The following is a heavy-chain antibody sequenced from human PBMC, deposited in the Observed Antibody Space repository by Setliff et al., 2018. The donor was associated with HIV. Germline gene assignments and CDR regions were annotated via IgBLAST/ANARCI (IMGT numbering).Heavy chain of an antibody. CDR1: GFTFSSYW. V-gene: IGHV3-74*01. Sequence: GESLKISCAASGFTFSSYWMHWVRQAPGKGLVWVSRINSDGSGTSYADSVKGRFTISRDNAKNTLYLQMNSLRAEDVAVYYCARGHSGYKNGMDVWGQGTTVTVSS. D-gene: IGHD5-12*01. CDR3: ARGHSGYKNGMDV. CDR2: INSDGSGT. J-gene: IGHJ6*02.